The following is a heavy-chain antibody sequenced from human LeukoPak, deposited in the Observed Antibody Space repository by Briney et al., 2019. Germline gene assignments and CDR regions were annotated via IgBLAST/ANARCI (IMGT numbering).Heavy chain of an antibody. V-gene: IGHV5-51*01. CDR3: ARKSRADY. CDR1: GYSFPTYW. CDR2: IYPGDSET. J-gene: IGHJ4*02. Sequence: GESLKISWKGSGYSFPTYWIGWVRQMPGKGLEWMGIIYPGDSETRYSPSFQGQVTISADKSISTAYLQWSRLKASDTAMYYCARKSRADYWGQGTLVTVSS.